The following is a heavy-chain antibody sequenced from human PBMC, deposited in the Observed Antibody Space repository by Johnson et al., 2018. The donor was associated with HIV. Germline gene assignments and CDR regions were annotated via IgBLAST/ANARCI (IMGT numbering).Heavy chain of an antibody. Sequence: VQLVESGGGLVKPGGSLRLSCAASGFIFSSSWMHWVCQAPEKGLEWVADIKCDGSEKYYVDSVKGRFTISRDNAKNSLYLQMNSLRVEDTAVYYCASADVFDIWGQGTVVTVSS. CDR1: GFIFSSSW. CDR2: IKCDGSEK. J-gene: IGHJ3*02. CDR3: ASADVFDI. V-gene: IGHV3-52*01.